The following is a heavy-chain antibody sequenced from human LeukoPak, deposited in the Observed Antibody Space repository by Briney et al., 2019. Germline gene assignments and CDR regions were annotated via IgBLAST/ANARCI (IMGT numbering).Heavy chain of an antibody. J-gene: IGHJ5*02. Sequence: SETLSLTCNVSGDSITSTYYWGWIRQPPGQGLEWIGSISHSGNTYCNPSLKSRVTISVDTSKNHFSLNLSAVTAADTAVYYCARARKYNGNPNWIDLWGQGVLVTVSS. V-gene: IGHV4-38-2*02. D-gene: IGHD4-23*01. CDR2: ISHSGNT. CDR1: GDSITSTYY. CDR3: ARARKYNGNPNWIDL.